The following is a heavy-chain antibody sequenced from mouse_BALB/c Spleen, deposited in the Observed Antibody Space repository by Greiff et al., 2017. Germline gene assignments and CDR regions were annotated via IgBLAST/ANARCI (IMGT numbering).Heavy chain of an antibody. CDR3: ARYDGYSWYFDV. V-gene: IGHV1-4*02. Sequence: QVQLKQSAAELARPGASVKMSCKASGYTFTSYTMHWVKQRPGQGLEWIGYINPSSGYTEYNQKFKDKTTLTADKSSSTAYMQLSSLTSEDSAVYYCARYDGYSWYFDVWGAGTTVTVSS. D-gene: IGHD2-3*01. CDR2: INPSSGYT. J-gene: IGHJ1*01. CDR1: GYTFTSYT.